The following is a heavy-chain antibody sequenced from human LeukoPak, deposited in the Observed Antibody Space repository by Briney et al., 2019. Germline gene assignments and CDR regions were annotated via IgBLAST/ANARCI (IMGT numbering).Heavy chain of an antibody. CDR1: GVSFSGYY. CDR3: ARGRSGSYYGYYYYYMDV. J-gene: IGHJ6*03. CDR2: INHSGST. D-gene: IGHD1-26*01. Sequence: SETLSLTCAVYGVSFSGYYWSWIRQPPGKGLEWIGEINHSGSTNYNPSLKSRVTISVDTSKNQFSLKLSSVTAADTAVYYCARGRSGSYYGYYYYYMDVWGKGTTVTVSS. V-gene: IGHV4-34*01.